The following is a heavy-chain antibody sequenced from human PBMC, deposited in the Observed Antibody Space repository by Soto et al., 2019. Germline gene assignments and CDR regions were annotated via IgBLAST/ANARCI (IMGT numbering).Heavy chain of an antibody. Sequence: QVQLQESGPGLVKPSETLSLTCTVSGGSISSYYWSWIRQPPGKGLEWIGYIYYSGSTNYNPSLKSRVTIPVDTSKNQFSLKLRSVTAADTAVYYCARTYGDYVGYAFDIWGQGTMVTVSS. CDR3: ARTYGDYVGYAFDI. J-gene: IGHJ3*02. CDR2: IYYSGST. D-gene: IGHD4-17*01. CDR1: GGSISSYY. V-gene: IGHV4-59*01.